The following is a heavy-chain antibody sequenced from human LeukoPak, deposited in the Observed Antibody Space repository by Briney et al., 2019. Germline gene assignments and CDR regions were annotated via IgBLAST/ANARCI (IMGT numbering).Heavy chain of an antibody. Sequence: SETLSLTCTVSGGSISGTYYWSWIRQPPGKGLEWIGYIYYTGTTDPNPSLKSRVTISLDTSKNQFSLNLSSVTAADTAVYYCAREYSSSWYHYWGQGTLVTVSS. CDR2: IYYTGTT. J-gene: IGHJ4*02. CDR1: GGSISGTYY. CDR3: AREYSSSWYHY. D-gene: IGHD6-13*01. V-gene: IGHV4-59*12.